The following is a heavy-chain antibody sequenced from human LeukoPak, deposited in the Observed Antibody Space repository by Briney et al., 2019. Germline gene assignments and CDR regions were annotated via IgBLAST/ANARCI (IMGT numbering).Heavy chain of an antibody. CDR3: ARDTLTDYDILE. J-gene: IGHJ4*02. CDR2: IIPILGIA. D-gene: IGHD3-9*01. V-gene: IGHV1-69*04. CDR1: GGTFSSYA. Sequence: SVKVSCKASGGTFSSYAISWVRQAPGQGLEWMGRIIPILGIANYAQKFQGRVTITADKSTSTAYMELSSLRSEDTAVYYCARDTLTDYDILEWGQGTLVTVSS.